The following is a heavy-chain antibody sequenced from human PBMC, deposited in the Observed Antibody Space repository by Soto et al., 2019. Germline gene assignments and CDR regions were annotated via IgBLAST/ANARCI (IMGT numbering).Heavy chain of an antibody. J-gene: IGHJ4*02. D-gene: IGHD3-16*01. V-gene: IGHV3-30*18. CDR2: ISYDGSNK. Sequence: QVQLVESGGGVVQPGRSLRLSCAASGFTFSTNGMHWVRQAPGKGLEWVAVISYDGSNKYYADSVKVRLTISRDNSKNTLYLQMNSLRAEDTAVYFCAKDRVESGLGEVDYWGQGTLVTVSS. CDR3: AKDRVESGLGEVDY. CDR1: GFTFSTNG.